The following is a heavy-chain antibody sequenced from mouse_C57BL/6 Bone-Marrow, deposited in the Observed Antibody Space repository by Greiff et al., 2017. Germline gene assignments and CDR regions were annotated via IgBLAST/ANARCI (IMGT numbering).Heavy chain of an antibody. CDR2: ISSGSSTI. Sequence: EVQLVESGGGLVKPGGSLKLSCAASGFTFSDYGMHWVRQAPEKGLEWVAYISSGSSTIYYADTVKGRFTFSRDNANNTLFLQMTSLRSEDTAMYYCERPLYYSSFFYYWGQGTTLTVSS. CDR1: GFTFSDYG. D-gene: IGHD2-5*01. CDR3: ERPLYYSSFFYY. V-gene: IGHV5-17*01. J-gene: IGHJ2*01.